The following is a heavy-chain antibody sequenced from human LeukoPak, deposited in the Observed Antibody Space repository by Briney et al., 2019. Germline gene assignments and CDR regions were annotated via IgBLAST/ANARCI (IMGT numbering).Heavy chain of an antibody. CDR1: GGSISSGDYY. CDR2: IYYSGST. Sequence: SETLSLTCTVSGGSISSGDYYWSWIRQPPGKGLEWIGYIYYSGSTYYNPSLKSRVTISVDTSKNQFSLKLSSVTAADTAVYYCARVSRYYGSGGTDAFDIWGQGTMVTVSS. J-gene: IGHJ3*02. D-gene: IGHD3-10*01. V-gene: IGHV4-30-4*08. CDR3: ARVSRYYGSGGTDAFDI.